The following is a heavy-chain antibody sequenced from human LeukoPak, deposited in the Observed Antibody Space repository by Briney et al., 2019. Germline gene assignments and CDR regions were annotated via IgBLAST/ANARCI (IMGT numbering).Heavy chain of an antibody. D-gene: IGHD2-2*01. J-gene: IGHJ4*02. V-gene: IGHV3-64D*06. Sequence: GGSLRLFCSASGFXFSNFGMHWVRQAPGKGPEYVSPISGNGGSTHYADSVKGRFTISRDNSKNTLYLQMTSLKAEDTAVYYCVKEHCSSTSCFYFDYWGQGTLVTVSS. CDR1: GFXFSNFG. CDR3: VKEHCSSTSCFYFDY. CDR2: ISGNGGST.